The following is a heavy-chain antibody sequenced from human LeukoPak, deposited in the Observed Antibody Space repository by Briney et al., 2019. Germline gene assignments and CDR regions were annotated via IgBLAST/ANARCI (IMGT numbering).Heavy chain of an antibody. CDR3: ARGGFRGYSYGYSDY. D-gene: IGHD5-18*01. J-gene: IGHJ4*02. CDR2: ISSSGSTI. Sequence: GGSLRLSCAASGFTFSSYEMNWFRQAPEKGLEWVSYISSSGSTIYYADSVKGRFTISRDNAKNSLYLQMNSLRAEDTAVYYCARGGFRGYSYGYSDYWGQGTLVTVSS. CDR1: GFTFSSYE. V-gene: IGHV3-48*03.